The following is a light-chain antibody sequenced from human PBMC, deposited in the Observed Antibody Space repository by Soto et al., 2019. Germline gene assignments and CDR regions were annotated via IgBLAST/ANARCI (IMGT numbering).Light chain of an antibody. CDR1: QSVSSN. Sequence: EVIMTQSPATLSVSPGERATLSCRASQSVSSNLAWYQQKPGQAPRLLIFGASTRATGIPARFSGSGPGTEFALTISSLQSEDSAVYFCQQYKDWPYTFGQGTSLEI. J-gene: IGKJ2*01. CDR2: GAS. V-gene: IGKV3-15*01. CDR3: QQYKDWPYT.